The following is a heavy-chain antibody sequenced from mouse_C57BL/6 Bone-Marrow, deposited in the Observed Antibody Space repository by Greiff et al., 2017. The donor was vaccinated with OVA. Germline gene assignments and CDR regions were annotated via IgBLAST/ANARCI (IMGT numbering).Heavy chain of an antibody. CDR1: GYTFTDYN. J-gene: IGHJ1*03. V-gene: IGHV1-18*01. CDR2: INPNNGGT. Sequence: SGPELVKPGASVKIPCKASGYTFTDYNMDWVKQSHGKSLEWIGDINPNNGGTIYNQKFKGKATLTVDKSSSTAYMELRSLTSEDTAVYYCAKIYYDYDGDWYFDVWGTGTTVTVSS. D-gene: IGHD2-4*01. CDR3: AKIYYDYDGDWYFDV.